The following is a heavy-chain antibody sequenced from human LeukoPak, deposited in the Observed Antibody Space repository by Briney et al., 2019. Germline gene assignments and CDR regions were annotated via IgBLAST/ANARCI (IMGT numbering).Heavy chain of an antibody. V-gene: IGHV1-2*02. CDR1: GYTFTGYY. D-gene: IGHD2-2*01. Sequence: ASVKVSCKASGYTFTGYYMHWVRQAPGQGLEWMGWINPNSGGTNYAQKFQGRVTMTRDTSISTAYMELSRLRSDDTAVYYCASSQVGVVVPAANNWFDPWGQGTLVTVSS. J-gene: IGHJ5*02. CDR2: INPNSGGT. CDR3: ASSQVGVVVPAANNWFDP.